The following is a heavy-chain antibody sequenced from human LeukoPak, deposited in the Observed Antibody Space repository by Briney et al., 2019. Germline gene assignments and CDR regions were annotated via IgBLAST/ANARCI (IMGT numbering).Heavy chain of an antibody. CDR1: GFTFSSYG. CDR3: AKSIVGATQYFQH. CDR2: ISGSGGST. V-gene: IGHV3-23*01. J-gene: IGHJ1*01. D-gene: IGHD1-26*01. Sequence: GGSLRLSCAASGFTFSSYGMSWVRQAPGKGLEWVSAISGSGGSTFYADSVKGRFTISRDNSKNTLYLQMNSLRAEDTAVYYCAKSIVGATQYFQHWGQGTLVTVSS.